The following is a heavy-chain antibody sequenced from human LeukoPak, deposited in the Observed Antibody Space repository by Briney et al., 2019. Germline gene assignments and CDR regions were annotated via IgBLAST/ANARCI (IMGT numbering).Heavy chain of an antibody. CDR3: ARMFRSSWYINWFDP. CDR1: GYSISSGYF. V-gene: IGHV4-38-2*02. D-gene: IGHD6-13*01. Sequence: PSETLSLTCTVSGYSISSGYFWGWIRQPPGKGLEWIGSIYHSGSTSYNPFLKSRLTISVDTSKNQFSLKLNFVTAADTAMYYCARMFRSSWYINWFDPWGQGTLVTVSS. CDR2: IYHSGST. J-gene: IGHJ5*02.